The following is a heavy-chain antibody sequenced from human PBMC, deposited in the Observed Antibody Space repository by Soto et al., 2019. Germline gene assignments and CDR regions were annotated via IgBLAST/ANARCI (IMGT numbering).Heavy chain of an antibody. D-gene: IGHD3-3*01. J-gene: IGHJ4*02. V-gene: IGHV3-48*02. CDR3: ARDTQDDFWSGYYRDY. Sequence: GGSLRLSCAASGFTFSSYSMNWVRQAPGKGLEWVSYISSSSSTIYYADSVKGRFTISRDNAKNSLYLQMNSLRDEDTAVYYCARDTQDDFWSGYYRDYWGQGNLVTVSS. CDR1: GFTFSSYS. CDR2: ISSSSSTI.